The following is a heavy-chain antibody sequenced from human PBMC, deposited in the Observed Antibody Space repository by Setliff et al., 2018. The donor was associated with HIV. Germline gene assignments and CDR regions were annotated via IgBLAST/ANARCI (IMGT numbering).Heavy chain of an antibody. CDR1: GGSISRVGYY. J-gene: IGHJ6*02. Sequence: LSLTCSVSGGSISRVGYYWSWIRQHPGKGLEWIGYITYSGSTYYNPSLMSRVSISTDTSKNQFSLKLTSVTAADTAVYYCARVGSVIQVTLFGMDVWGQGTTVTVSS. V-gene: IGHV4-31*03. D-gene: IGHD5-18*01. CDR2: ITYSGST. CDR3: ARVGSVIQVTLFGMDV.